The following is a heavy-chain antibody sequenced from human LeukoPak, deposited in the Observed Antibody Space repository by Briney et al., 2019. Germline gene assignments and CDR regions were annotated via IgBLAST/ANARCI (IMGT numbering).Heavy chain of an antibody. CDR3: ATSYSGGRDAFDI. CDR2: FDPEDGET. D-gene: IGHD1-26*01. J-gene: IGHJ3*02. V-gene: IGHV1-24*01. Sequence: ASVKVSCKVSGYTLTELSMHWLRQAPGKGLEWMGGFDPEDGETIYAQKFQGRVTMTEDTSTDTAYMEPSSLRSEDTAVYYCATSYSGGRDAFDIWGQETMVTVSS. CDR1: GYTLTELS.